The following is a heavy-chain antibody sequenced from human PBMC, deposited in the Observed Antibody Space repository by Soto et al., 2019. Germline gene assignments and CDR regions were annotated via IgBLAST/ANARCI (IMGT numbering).Heavy chain of an antibody. J-gene: IGHJ3*02. V-gene: IGHV3-33*01. CDR3: ARDLSADDAFDI. Sequence: QVQLVESGGGVVQPGRSLRLSCAASGFTFSSYGMHWVRQAPGKGLEWVAVIWYDGSNKYYADSVKGRFTISRDNSQNTLYLQMNSLRAEDTAVYYCARDLSADDAFDIWGQGTMVTVSS. CDR2: IWYDGSNK. CDR1: GFTFSSYG.